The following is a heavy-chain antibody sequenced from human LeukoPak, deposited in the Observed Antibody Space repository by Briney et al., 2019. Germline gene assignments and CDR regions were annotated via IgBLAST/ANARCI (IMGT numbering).Heavy chain of an antibody. D-gene: IGHD2-2*01. Sequence: ASGKVCCKASGYTFTSYGISWVRQAPGQGLEWMGWISAYNGNTNYAQKLQGRVTMTTDTSTSTAYMELRSLRSDDTAVYYCARGVVPAAPPRPYYYYMDVWGKGTTVTVSS. CDR2: ISAYNGNT. CDR1: GYTFTSYG. CDR3: ARGVVPAAPPRPYYYYMDV. V-gene: IGHV1-18*01. J-gene: IGHJ6*03.